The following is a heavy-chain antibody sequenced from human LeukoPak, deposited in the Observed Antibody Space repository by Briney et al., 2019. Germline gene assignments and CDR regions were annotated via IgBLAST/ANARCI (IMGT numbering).Heavy chain of an antibody. V-gene: IGHV3-20*04. CDR3: ARRLGLGFGEYSNNWFDP. CDR2: IHGNGVTT. J-gene: IGHJ5*02. CDR1: GFTFDDFG. Sequence: GGSLRLSCAASGFTFDDFGMAWVRQVPGKGLEWVSGIHGNGVTTGHVASVKGRFTISRDNAKNSLYLQMNSLRAEDTAVYYCARRLGLGFGEYSNNWFDPWGQGTLVTVSS. D-gene: IGHD3-10*01.